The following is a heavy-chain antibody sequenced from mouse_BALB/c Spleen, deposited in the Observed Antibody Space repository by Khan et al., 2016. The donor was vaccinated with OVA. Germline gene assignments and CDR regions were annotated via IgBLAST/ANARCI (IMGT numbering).Heavy chain of an antibody. D-gene: IGHD2-2*01. CDR1: GYSFTGYY. V-gene: IGHV1S34*01. J-gene: IGHJ4*01. CDR3: ARSHLLWLYAMDY. CDR2: ISCYNGAT. Sequence: LVKTGASVKISCKTSGYSFTGYYMHWVKQSHGKSLEWIGYISCYNGATTYNQKFKGKATFTVDTSSITAYMQFNSLTSEDSAVYYCARSHLLWLYAMDYWGQGTSVTVSS.